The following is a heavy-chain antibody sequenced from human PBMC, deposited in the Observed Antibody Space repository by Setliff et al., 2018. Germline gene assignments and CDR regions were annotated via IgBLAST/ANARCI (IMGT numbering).Heavy chain of an antibody. D-gene: IGHD2-2*01. CDR3: ARTSTGRYFDL. CDR2: XXXXXXT. Sequence: NPSETLSLTCAVSDFSVGSVYYWGWIRQPQGRGLEWIAXXXXXXXTHYXXSFESRVTMSVDTSKNQFSLNLSSVTAADTALYYCARTSTGRYFDLWGRGTLVTVSS. V-gene: IGHV4-38-2*01. CDR1: DFSVGSVYY. J-gene: IGHJ2*01.